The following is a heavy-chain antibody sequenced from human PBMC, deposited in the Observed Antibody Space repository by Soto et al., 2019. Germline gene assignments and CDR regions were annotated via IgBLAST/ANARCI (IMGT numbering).Heavy chain of an antibody. V-gene: IGHV1-69*13. J-gene: IGHJ6*02. D-gene: IGHD3-10*01. CDR2: IIPIFGTA. Sequence: SVKVSCKAPGRTFSSSAISWVRQAPGQGLEWMGGIIPIFGTANYAQKFQGRVTITADESTSTAYMELSSLRTEDPAVHCCARGDNEGVRGYHHYGMDVWGQGTTVTVSS. CDR1: GRTFSSSA. CDR3: ARGDNEGVRGYHHYGMDV.